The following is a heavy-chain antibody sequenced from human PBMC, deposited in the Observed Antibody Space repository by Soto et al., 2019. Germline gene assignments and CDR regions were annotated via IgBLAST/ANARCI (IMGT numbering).Heavy chain of an antibody. CDR3: AKDGYTDGSAAC. Sequence: QVQLVESGGGVVQPGRSLRLSCAASGFTFSNYGMHWVRQDPGKGLEWVALISYDGSNKYYADSVKGRFTSSRDNSKNTLYLQMNSLRAEDEDVYYCAKDGYTDGSAACWGHGTLVNVSS. D-gene: IGHD5-18*01. V-gene: IGHV3-30*18. CDR1: GFTFSNYG. J-gene: IGHJ4*01. CDR2: ISYDGSNK.